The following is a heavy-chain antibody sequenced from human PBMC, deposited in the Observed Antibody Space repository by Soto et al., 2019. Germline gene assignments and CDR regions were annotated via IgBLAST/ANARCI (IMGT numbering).Heavy chain of an antibody. V-gene: IGHV4-30-4*01. CDR1: GGSISSGDYY. J-gene: IGHJ6*02. CDR2: IYYSGST. D-gene: IGHD3-16*02. CDR3: DRVANDYVWGSYRSNSLGYGMDV. Sequence: SETLSLTCTVSGGSISSGDYYWSWIRQPPGKGLEWIGYIYYSGSTYYNPSLKSRVTISVDTSKNQFSLKLSSVTAADTAVYYCDRVANDYVWGSYRSNSLGYGMDVWGQGTTVTVSS.